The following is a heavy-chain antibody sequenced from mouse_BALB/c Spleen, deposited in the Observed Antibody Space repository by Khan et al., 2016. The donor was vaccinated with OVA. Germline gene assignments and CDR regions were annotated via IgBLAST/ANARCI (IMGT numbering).Heavy chain of an antibody. J-gene: IGHJ2*01. V-gene: IGHV3-6*02. Sequence: QLQESGPGLVKPSQSLSLTCSVTGYSITSGYYWNWIRQFPGNKLEWMGYISYDGSNNYNPSLKNRISITRDTSKNQFFLKLNSVTTEDTATYYCARDLRITYYFDYWGQGTTLTVSS. CDR2: ISYDGSN. CDR3: ARDLRITYYFDY. CDR1: GYSITSGYY. D-gene: IGHD2-4*01.